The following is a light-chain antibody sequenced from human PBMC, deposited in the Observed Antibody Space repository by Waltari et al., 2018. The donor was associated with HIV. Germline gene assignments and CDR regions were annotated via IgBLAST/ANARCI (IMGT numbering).Light chain of an antibody. Sequence: EVVLTQSPATLSLSPGERATLSCGASQSVSDYLAWYQQKPGQAPRLLIYDASNRATGIPARFSGSGSGTDFTLTISSLEPEDFAVYYCQQRSNWRRSGLTFGGGTKVEIK. CDR2: DAS. CDR3: QQRSNWRRSGLT. J-gene: IGKJ4*01. CDR1: QSVSDY. V-gene: IGKV3-11*01.